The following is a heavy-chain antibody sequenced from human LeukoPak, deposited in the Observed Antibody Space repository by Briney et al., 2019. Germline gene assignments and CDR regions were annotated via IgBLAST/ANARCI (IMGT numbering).Heavy chain of an antibody. D-gene: IGHD6-13*01. Sequence: SETLSPTCAVYGGSFSGYYWSWIRQPPGKGLEWIGQINHSGSTNYSPSLKSRVTMSVDTSKNQFSLNLRSVTPEDTAVYYCARNLIPEQLVLNFWGQGTLVTVSS. V-gene: IGHV4-34*01. CDR3: ARNLIPEQLVLNF. CDR1: GGSFSGYY. CDR2: INHSGST. J-gene: IGHJ4*02.